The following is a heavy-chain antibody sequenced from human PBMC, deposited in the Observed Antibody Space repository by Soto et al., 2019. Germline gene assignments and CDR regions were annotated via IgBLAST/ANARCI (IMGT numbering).Heavy chain of an antibody. CDR1: GFTFSSYS. Sequence: GGSLRLSCAASGFTFSSYSMNWVRQAPGKGLEWVSSISSSSSYIYYADSVKGRFTISRDNAKNSLYLQMNSLRAEDTAVYYCASLKLGIDAFDIWGQGTMVTV. CDR3: ASLKLGIDAFDI. J-gene: IGHJ3*02. V-gene: IGHV3-21*01. D-gene: IGHD7-27*01. CDR2: ISSSSSYI.